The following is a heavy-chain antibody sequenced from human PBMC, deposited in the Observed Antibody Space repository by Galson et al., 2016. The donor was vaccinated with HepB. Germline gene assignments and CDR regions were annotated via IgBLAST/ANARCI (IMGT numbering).Heavy chain of an antibody. CDR3: ARDPDLVYSSSYFDH. J-gene: IGHJ4*02. Sequence: SLRLSCAASGFSFSDYYMTWIRQAPGKGLEWVSYISSSGSYNTNYADSVKGRFTISRDNSKNKLYLQMNSLRDEDTAVYYCARDPDLVYSSSYFDHWGQGTLVTVSS. V-gene: IGHV3-11*06. CDR2: ISSSGSYNT. D-gene: IGHD6-13*01. CDR1: GFSFSDYY.